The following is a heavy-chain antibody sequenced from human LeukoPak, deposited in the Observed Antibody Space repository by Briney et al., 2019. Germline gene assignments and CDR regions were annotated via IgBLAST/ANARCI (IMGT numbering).Heavy chain of an antibody. CDR3: ARGSVQLWLRDTYYYMDV. V-gene: IGHV3-20*04. CDR2: INWNGRIT. D-gene: IGHD5-18*01. J-gene: IGHJ6*03. Sequence: GESLRLSCAASGFTFDDYAMNWVRQVPGRGVEWVSGINWNGRITEYADSVKDRFTISRQNTKNSLYLYMNNLGGEDTALYFCARGSVQLWLRDTYYYMDVWGKGTTVTVSS. CDR1: GFTFDDYA.